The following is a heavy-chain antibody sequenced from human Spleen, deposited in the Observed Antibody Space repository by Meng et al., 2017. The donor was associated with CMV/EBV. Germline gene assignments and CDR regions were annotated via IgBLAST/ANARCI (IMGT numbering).Heavy chain of an antibody. CDR2: IYWDDDK. D-gene: IGHD5-24*01. CDR1: GFSLKSGAMG. V-gene: IGHV2-5*02. CDR3: AHVGMATPFDY. Sequence: CAFSGFSLKSGAMGVGWIRQPPGKALEWLALIYWDDDKRYSPSLKSRLTITKDASKNQVVLIMTDMDPVDTATYYCAHVGMATPFDYWGQGTLVTVSS. J-gene: IGHJ4*02.